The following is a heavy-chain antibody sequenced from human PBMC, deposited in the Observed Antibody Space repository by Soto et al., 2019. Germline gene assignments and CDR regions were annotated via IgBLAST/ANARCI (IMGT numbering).Heavy chain of an antibody. CDR2: ISGSGGST. V-gene: IGHV3-23*01. Sequence: PGGSLRRSCAASGFTFSSYAMSWVRQAPGKGLEWVSAISGSGGSTYYADSVKGRFTISRDNSKNTLYLQMNSLRAEDTAVYYCAKAASYYDFWSGYPYYYGMDVWGQGTTVTVSS. CDR1: GFTFSSYA. J-gene: IGHJ6*02. CDR3: AKAASYYDFWSGYPYYYGMDV. D-gene: IGHD3-3*01.